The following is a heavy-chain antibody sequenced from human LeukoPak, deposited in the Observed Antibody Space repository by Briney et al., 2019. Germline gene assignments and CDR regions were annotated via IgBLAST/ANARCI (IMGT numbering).Heavy chain of an antibody. CDR2: ISTSSTYI. Sequence: RGSLRLSCTASGFTFNGYSMNWVRQAPGKGLGWVSSISTSSTYIYYADSVQGRFTISRNNPKNSLYLQMNSLRAEDTAVYYCARNRGNPSYFDYWGQGTLVTVSS. J-gene: IGHJ4*02. CDR3: ARNRGNPSYFDY. CDR1: GFTFNGYS. D-gene: IGHD4-23*01. V-gene: IGHV3-21*01.